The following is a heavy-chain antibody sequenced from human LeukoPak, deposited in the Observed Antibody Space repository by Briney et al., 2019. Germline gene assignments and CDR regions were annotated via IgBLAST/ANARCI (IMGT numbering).Heavy chain of an antibody. V-gene: IGHV3-23*01. CDR2: ISGSGGST. J-gene: IGHJ4*02. D-gene: IGHD3-9*01. CDR3: AKDQLLRLRYFDWRGSGYFDY. CDR1: GFTFSSYA. Sequence: GGSLRLSCAAPGFTFSSYAMSWVRQAPGKGLEWVSAISGSGGSTYYADSVKGRFTISRDNSENTLYLQMNSLRAEDTAVYYCAKDQLLRLRYFDWRGSGYFDYWGQGTLVTVSS.